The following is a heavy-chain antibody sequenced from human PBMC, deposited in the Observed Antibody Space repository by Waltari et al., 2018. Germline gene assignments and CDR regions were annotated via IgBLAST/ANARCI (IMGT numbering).Heavy chain of an antibody. D-gene: IGHD3-16*01. Sequence: QVQLVQSGAEVKQPGSSVKVTCKASGGSSGILAISWVRQAPGKGLGWMGGIIPILGTAPNYAQKFQGRLTVTADESTATVYMDLSSLRSDDTAIYYCTRRELGGAFDPWGQGTLVTVSS. J-gene: IGHJ5*02. V-gene: IGHV1-69*12. CDR3: TRRELGGAFDP. CDR2: IIPILGTAP. CDR1: GGSSGILA.